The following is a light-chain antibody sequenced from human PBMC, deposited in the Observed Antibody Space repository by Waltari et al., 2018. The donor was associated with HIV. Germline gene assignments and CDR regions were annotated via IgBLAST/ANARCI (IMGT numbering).Light chain of an antibody. CDR3: CSCPRSGIRYV. Sequence: QSSLTQPASVSGSPGQSIPLPFTGTTLNVGSYDLFPWYQQHPGEAPKLIIYEVTKRPSGVSNRFSGSKSGNTASLTISGLQAEDEADYYCCSCPRSGIRYVFGTGTKVTVL. CDR1: TLNVGSYDL. CDR2: EVT. V-gene: IGLV2-23*02. J-gene: IGLJ1*01.